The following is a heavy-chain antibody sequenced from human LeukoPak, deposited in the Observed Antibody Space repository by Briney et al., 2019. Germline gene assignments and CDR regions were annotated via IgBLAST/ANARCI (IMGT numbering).Heavy chain of an antibody. V-gene: IGHV3-30*18. CDR1: GFTFSSYG. Sequence: GGSLRLSCAASGFTFSSYGMHWVRQAPGKGLEWVAVISYDGSNKYYADSVKGRFTISRDNSKNTLYLQMNSLRAEDTAVYYCAKEGGPGYYHGSGRPLDYWGQGTLVTVSS. CDR3: AKEGGPGYYHGSGRPLDY. J-gene: IGHJ4*02. D-gene: IGHD3-10*01. CDR2: ISYDGSNK.